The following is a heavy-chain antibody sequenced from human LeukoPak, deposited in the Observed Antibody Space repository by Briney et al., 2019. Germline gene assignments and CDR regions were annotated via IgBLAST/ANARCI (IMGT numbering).Heavy chain of an antibody. CDR1: GFILSSYG. V-gene: IGHV3-33*01. Sequence: GGSLGLSCAASGFILSSYGMHWVRQAPGKGLEWVAVIWYDGSNKYYADSVKGRFTISRDNSKNTLYLQMNSLRAEDTAVYYCVSSAALSLDYWGQGTLVTVSS. CDR3: VSSAALSLDY. D-gene: IGHD2-15*01. CDR2: IWYDGSNK. J-gene: IGHJ4*02.